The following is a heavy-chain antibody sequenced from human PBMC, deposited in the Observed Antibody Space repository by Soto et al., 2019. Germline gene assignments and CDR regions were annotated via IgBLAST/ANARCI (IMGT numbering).Heavy chain of an antibody. CDR2: ISGRGGST. J-gene: IGHJ1*01. CDR1: GFTFSSYA. CDR3: AKLANWNETKAESFQH. V-gene: IGHV3-23*01. D-gene: IGHD1-1*01. Sequence: GGYLRLSCAASGFTFSSYAMSWVRQAPGKGLEWVSAISGRGGSTYYADSVKGRFTISIDNSENTLYLQMNSLRAEDTAVYYCAKLANWNETKAESFQHCGQGTLVTVS.